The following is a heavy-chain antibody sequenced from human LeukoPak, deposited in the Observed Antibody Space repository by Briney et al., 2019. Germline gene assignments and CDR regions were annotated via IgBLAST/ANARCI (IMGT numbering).Heavy chain of an antibody. Sequence: SETLSLTCTVSGGSISSSGYYWGWIRQPPGKGLEWIASIYYSGSTYYNPSLKRRVTISVDTSKNQLSLKLSSLTAAGTAVYYCARHEYSGSYYGLSWFDPWGQGTLVTVSS. J-gene: IGHJ5*02. CDR3: ARHEYSGSYYGLSWFDP. CDR1: GGSISSSGYY. CDR2: IYYSGST. V-gene: IGHV4-39*01. D-gene: IGHD1-26*01.